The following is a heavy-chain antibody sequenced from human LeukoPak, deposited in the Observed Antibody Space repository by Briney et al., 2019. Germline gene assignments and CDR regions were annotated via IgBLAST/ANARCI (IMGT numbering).Heavy chain of an antibody. CDR1: GGSMTYYY. J-gene: IGHJ4*02. CDR2: IYYSGNT. Sequence: NPSETLSLTCTVSGGSMTYYYWTWIRQPPGKGLEWIGYIYYSGNTNYNPSLKSRVTISVDTSKNQFSLMLGSLTAADTAVFYCARQRGGYVDYWGQGTLVTVSS. D-gene: IGHD2-15*01. V-gene: IGHV4-59*08. CDR3: ARQRGGYVDY.